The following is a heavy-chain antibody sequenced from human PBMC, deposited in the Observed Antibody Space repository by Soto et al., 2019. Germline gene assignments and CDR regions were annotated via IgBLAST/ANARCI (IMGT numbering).Heavy chain of an antibody. V-gene: IGHV3-21*01. D-gene: IGHD3-22*01. Sequence: GGSLRLSCAASGFTFSSYSMNWVRQAPGKGLEWVSSISSSSSYIYYADSVKGRFTISRDNAKNSLYLQMNSLRAEDTAVYYCARDDVYDSSGYYAGFDYWGQGTLVTVAS. CDR2: ISSSSSYI. CDR1: GFTFSSYS. CDR3: ARDDVYDSSGYYAGFDY. J-gene: IGHJ4*02.